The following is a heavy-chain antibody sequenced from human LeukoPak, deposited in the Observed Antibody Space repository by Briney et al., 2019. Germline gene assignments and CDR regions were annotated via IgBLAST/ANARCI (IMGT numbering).Heavy chain of an antibody. CDR3: ARGLETMIRGVILYYFDN. CDR1: GNTFTTYY. CDR2: INPSGGST. V-gene: IGHV1-46*01. Sequence: GASVKVSCKASGNTFTTYYMHWVRQAPGQGLECMGVINPSGGSTSYAQKFQGRVTLTRDTSTSTVYLELSSLRSEDTAVYYCARGLETMIRGVILYYFDNWGQGTLVTVSS. J-gene: IGHJ4*02. D-gene: IGHD3-10*01.